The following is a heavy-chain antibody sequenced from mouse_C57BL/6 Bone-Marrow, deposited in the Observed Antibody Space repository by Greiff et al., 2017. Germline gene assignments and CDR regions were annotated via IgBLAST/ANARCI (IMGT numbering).Heavy chain of an antibody. CDR2: IYPGDGDT. D-gene: IGHD1-1*01. J-gene: IGHJ2*01. CDR1: GYAFSSSW. V-gene: IGHV1-82*01. CDR3: ARVVGITTVVTLDYFDY. Sequence: QVQLQQSGPELVKPGASVKISCKASGYAFSSSWMNWVKQRPGKGLEWIGRIYPGDGDTNYNGKFKGQATLTADKSSSTAYMQLSSLTSEDSAVYFCARVVGITTVVTLDYFDYWGQGTTLTVSS.